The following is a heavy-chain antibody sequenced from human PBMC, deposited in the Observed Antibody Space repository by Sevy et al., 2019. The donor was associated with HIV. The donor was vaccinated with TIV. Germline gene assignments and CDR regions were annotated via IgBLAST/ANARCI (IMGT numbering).Heavy chain of an antibody. Sequence: ASVKVSCKASGGTFSSYGINWVRQAPGQGLEWMGRSIPIFVTPNYAQKFRGRVTITADESTSTAYMELSSLRSEDTAVYYCARDLGPAAILDAFDIWGQGTMVTVSS. CDR1: GGTFSSYG. CDR3: ARDLGPAAILDAFDI. CDR2: SIPIFVTP. D-gene: IGHD2-2*02. V-gene: IGHV1-69*13. J-gene: IGHJ3*02.